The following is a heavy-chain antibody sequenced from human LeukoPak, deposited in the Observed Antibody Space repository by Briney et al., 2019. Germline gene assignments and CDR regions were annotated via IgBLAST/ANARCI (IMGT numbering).Heavy chain of an antibody. V-gene: IGHV4-59*01. D-gene: IGHD3-10*01. CDR3: ARGPPTMVRARTNG. Sequence: SETLSLTCTVSGGSISSYYWSWIRQPPGKGLEWIGYIYYSGSTNYNPSLKSRVTISVDTSKNQFSLKLSSVTAADTAVYYCARGPPTMVRARTNGWGQGTLVTVSS. CDR2: IYYSGST. J-gene: IGHJ4*02. CDR1: GGSISSYY.